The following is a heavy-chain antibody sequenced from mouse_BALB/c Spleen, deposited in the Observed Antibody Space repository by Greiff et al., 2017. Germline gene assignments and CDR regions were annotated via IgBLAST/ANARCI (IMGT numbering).Heavy chain of an antibody. V-gene: IGHV2-2*02. J-gene: IGHJ3*01. D-gene: IGHD2-1*01. CDR3: ARGGLYGNYVPFAY. CDR2: IWSGGST. Sequence: QVQLKESGPGLVQPSQSLSITCTVSGFSLTSYGVHWVRQSPGKGLEWLGVIWSGGSTDYNAAFISRLSISKDNSKSQVFFKMNSLQANDTAIYYCARGGLYGNYVPFAYWGQGTLVTVSA. CDR1: GFSLTSYG.